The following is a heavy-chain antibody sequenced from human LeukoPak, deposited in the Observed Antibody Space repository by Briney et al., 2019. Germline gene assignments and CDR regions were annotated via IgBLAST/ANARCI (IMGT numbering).Heavy chain of an antibody. D-gene: IGHD3-22*01. Sequence: SVKVSCKASGGTISSYAISWVRQAPGQGLEWMGGIIPIFGTANYAQKFQGRVTITADESTSTAYMELSSLRSEDTAVYYCARGDETYYYDSSGYRYFDYWGQGTLVTVSS. V-gene: IGHV1-69*13. CDR3: ARGDETYYYDSSGYRYFDY. CDR1: GGTISSYA. CDR2: IIPIFGTA. J-gene: IGHJ4*02.